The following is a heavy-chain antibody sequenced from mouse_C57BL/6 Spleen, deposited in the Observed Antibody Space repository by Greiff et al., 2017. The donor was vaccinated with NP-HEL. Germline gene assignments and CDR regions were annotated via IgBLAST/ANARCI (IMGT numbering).Heavy chain of an antibody. CDR1: GYAFTNYL. Sequence: VQLQESGAELVRPGTSVKVSCKASGYAFTNYLIEWVKQRPGQGLEWIGVINPGSGGTNYNEKFKGKATLTADKSSSTAYMQLSSLTSEDSAVYFCSSNYDFAYWGQGTLVTVSA. CDR3: SSNYDFAY. J-gene: IGHJ3*01. CDR2: INPGSGGT. D-gene: IGHD2-1*01. V-gene: IGHV1-54*01.